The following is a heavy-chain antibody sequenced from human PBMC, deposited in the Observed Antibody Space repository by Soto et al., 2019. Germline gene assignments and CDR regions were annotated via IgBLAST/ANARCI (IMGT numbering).Heavy chain of an antibody. CDR3: ARDYYDSSGYPTYGMDV. CDR1: AFTFSSYT. CDR2: IDSSSSYI. Sequence: PGGSLRLSCAASAFTFSSYTMNWVRQAPGRGLEWVSSIDSSSSYIYYVDSLKGRFTISRDNAKNSLYLQMNSLTAEDTAVYYCARDYYDSSGYPTYGMDVWGQGTTVTVS. V-gene: IGHV3-21*01. J-gene: IGHJ6*02. D-gene: IGHD3-22*01.